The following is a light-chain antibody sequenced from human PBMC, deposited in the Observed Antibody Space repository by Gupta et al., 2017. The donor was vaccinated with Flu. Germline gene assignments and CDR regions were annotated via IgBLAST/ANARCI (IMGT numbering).Light chain of an antibody. CDR1: SSNIGSNT. CDR2: SNN. J-gene: IGLJ3*02. CDR3: AAWDDSLNGWV. V-gene: IGLV1-44*01. Sequence: QPVLTQPLSASGTPGQRVTISCSGSSSNIGSNTVNWYQRLTGTAPKLLIYSNNQQPSGDPDRFSGSKSGTSASLAISGLQSDDEADYYCAAWDDSLNGWVFGGGTKLTVL.